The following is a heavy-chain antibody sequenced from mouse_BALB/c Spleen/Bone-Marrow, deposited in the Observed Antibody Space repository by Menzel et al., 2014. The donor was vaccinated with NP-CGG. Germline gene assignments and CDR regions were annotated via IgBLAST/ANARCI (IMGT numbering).Heavy chain of an antibody. CDR1: GFTFTDYY. V-gene: IGHV7-3*02. D-gene: IGHD2-12*01. CDR2: IRNKANGYTT. Sequence: EVKVVESGGGLVQPGGSLILSCATSGFTFTDYYMSWVRQPPGKALEWLGFIRNKANGYTTEYSASVKGRFTISRGNSQSILYLQMNTLRAEDSATYYCARNYDGAMDYWGQGTSVTVPS. CDR3: ARNYDGAMDY. J-gene: IGHJ4*01.